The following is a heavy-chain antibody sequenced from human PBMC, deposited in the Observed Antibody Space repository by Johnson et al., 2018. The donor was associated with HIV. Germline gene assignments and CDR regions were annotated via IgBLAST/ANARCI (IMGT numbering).Heavy chain of an antibody. Sequence: QVQLVESGGGVVQPGRSLRLSCAASGFTFSSYAMHWVRQAPGKGLEWVAVMSYDGSNKYYADSVKGRFTISRDNSKNTLYLQMNRLRAEDTAVYDCMSRRGSPGARDAFDIWGQGTMVTVSS. CDR1: GFTFSSYA. V-gene: IGHV3-30*04. CDR2: MSYDGSNK. J-gene: IGHJ3*02. D-gene: IGHD5-24*01. CDR3: MSRRGSPGARDAFDI.